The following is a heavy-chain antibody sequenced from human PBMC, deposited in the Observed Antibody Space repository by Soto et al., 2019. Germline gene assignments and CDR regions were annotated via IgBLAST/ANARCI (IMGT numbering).Heavy chain of an antibody. V-gene: IGHV3-30-3*01. D-gene: IGHD5-18*01. J-gene: IGHJ6*02. CDR1: VFSFSGYS. CDR2: IQHDAGHI. Sequence: GALRLYCAASVFSFSGYSMHWVRQAPGKGPEWVAVIQHDAGHIYYADSVKGRFTISRDNSKNTLYLQMNDLTVEDTAVYYCVRVGWGYSFGNGMDGWGQGTTVTVSS. CDR3: VRVGWGYSFGNGMDG.